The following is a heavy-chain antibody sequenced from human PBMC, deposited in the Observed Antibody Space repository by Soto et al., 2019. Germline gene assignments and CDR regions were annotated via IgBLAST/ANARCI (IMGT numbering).Heavy chain of an antibody. Sequence: PSETLSLTCTVSGGSTSSSYWSWIRQPPGKGLEWIGYIYDSGSTYYNSSLKSRVTMSVDTSKNQFSLKLSSVTAADTAVYYCARQLIYWGKGTPVTVSS. CDR1: GGSTSSSY. CDR3: ARQLIY. V-gene: IGHV4-59*08. J-gene: IGHJ4*02. CDR2: IYDSGST. D-gene: IGHD6-13*01.